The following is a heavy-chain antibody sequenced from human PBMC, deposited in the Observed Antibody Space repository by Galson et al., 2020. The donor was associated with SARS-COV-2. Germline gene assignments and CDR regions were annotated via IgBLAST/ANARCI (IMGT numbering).Heavy chain of an antibody. CDR2: ISYDGRNK. D-gene: IGHD3-22*01. J-gene: IGHJ6*02. Sequence: GESLKISCAASGFTFSRYALHWVRQAPVKGLEWVAVISYDGRNKHYADSVKGRFTISRDNSKNTLYLQMNSLRPEDTAVYSCARDYYDSSGYSTNGMDVWGQGTTVTVSS. CDR3: ARDYYDSSGYSTNGMDV. V-gene: IGHV3-30*04. CDR1: GFTFSRYA.